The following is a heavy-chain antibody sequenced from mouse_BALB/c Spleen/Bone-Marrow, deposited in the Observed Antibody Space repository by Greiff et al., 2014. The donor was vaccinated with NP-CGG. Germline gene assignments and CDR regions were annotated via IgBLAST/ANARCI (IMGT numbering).Heavy chain of an antibody. CDR2: INPYNGDP. CDR1: NYSFTGYF. Sequence: EVQLQQSGPELVKPGASVKISCKASNYSFTGYFSNWVKQSHGKSLEWIGRINPYNGDPFYNQKFKDKATLTVDKSSSTAHMELLSLTSEDSAVYYCARDRDYWGQGTSVTVSS. V-gene: IGHV1-37*01. CDR3: ARDRDY. J-gene: IGHJ4*01.